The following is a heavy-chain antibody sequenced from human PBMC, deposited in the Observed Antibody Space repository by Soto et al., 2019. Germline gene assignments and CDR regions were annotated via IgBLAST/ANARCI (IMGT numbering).Heavy chain of an antibody. D-gene: IGHD2-8*01. CDR1: GYTFTSYG. V-gene: IGHV1-2*04. J-gene: IGHJ3*02. CDR3: ARDGAYCTNGVCHDAFDI. CDR2: INPNSGST. Sequence: ASVKVSCMASGYTFTSYGISWVRQAPGQGLEWMGWINPNSGSTNYAQKFQGWVTMTRDTSISTAYMELSRLRSDDTAVYYCARDGAYCTNGVCHDAFDIWGQGTMVTVPS.